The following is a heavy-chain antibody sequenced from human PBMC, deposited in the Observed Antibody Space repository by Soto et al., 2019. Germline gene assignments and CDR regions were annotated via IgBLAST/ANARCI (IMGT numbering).Heavy chain of an antibody. J-gene: IGHJ4*02. D-gene: IGHD5-18*01. CDR2: ITPILRET. V-gene: IGHV1-69*06. CDR3: GRVPRYSFPTSDSLDQ. Sequence: SVKVSCKVSGGTFSTYTTSWLRQAPRQGLQWMGGITPILRETTYAQNFQGRVSITADISATTAYMELSDLTSEDTAVYYCGRVPRYSFPTSDSLDQWGQGTRVTVSS. CDR1: GGTFSTYT.